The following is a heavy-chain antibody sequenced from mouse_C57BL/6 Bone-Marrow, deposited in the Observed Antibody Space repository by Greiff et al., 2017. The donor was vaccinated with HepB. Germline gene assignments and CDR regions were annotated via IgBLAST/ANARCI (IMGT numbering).Heavy chain of an antibody. V-gene: IGHV8-8*01. J-gene: IGHJ3*01. CDR2: IWWDDDK. CDR1: GFSLSTFGMG. Sequence: QVTLKVSGPGILQPSQTLSLTCSFSGFSLSTFGMGVGGIRQPSGKGLEWLVHIWWDDDKYYNPALKSRLTISKDTSKNQLFLKIAKVDTADTATYYCARMRDEEFAYWGQGTLVTVSA. CDR3: ARMRDEEFAY.